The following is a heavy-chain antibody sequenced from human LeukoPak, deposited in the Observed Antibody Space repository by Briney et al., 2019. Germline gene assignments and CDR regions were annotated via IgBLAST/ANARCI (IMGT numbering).Heavy chain of an antibody. V-gene: IGHV3-30*04. CDR1: GFTFSSYA. J-gene: IGHJ3*02. D-gene: IGHD5-12*01. Sequence: GGSLRLSCAASGFTFSSYAMHWVRQAPGEELEWVAVISVDGNNKYYADSVKGRFTISRDNSKNTLYLQMNSLRGEDTAVYYCASVDDLDAFAMWGQGTMVTVSS. CDR3: ASVDDLDAFAM. CDR2: ISVDGNNK.